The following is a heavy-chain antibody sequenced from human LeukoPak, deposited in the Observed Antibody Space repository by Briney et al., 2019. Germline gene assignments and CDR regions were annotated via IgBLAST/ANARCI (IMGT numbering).Heavy chain of an antibody. Sequence: PSETLSLTCTVSGGSISSYYWSWIRQPAGKGLEWIGRIYTSGSTNYNPSLKSRVTMSVDTSKNQFSLKLSSVTAADTAVYYCARDSGMVVVPAAYYYYGMDVWGQGTTVTVSS. D-gene: IGHD2-2*01. CDR3: ARDSGMVVVPAAYYYYGMDV. V-gene: IGHV4-4*07. CDR2: IYTSGST. CDR1: GGSISSYY. J-gene: IGHJ6*02.